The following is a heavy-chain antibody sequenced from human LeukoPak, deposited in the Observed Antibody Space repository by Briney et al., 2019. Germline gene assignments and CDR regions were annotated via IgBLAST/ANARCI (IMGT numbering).Heavy chain of an antibody. CDR2: IKQDGSEK. D-gene: IGHD3-3*01. J-gene: IGHJ4*02. Sequence: PGGSLRLSCAASGFTFSSYWMSWVRQAPGKGLEWVANIKQDGSEKYYVDSVKGRFTISRDNAKNSLYLQMNSLRAEDTAVYYCARDSGFWSGYSPDFDYWGQGTLVTVSS. CDR1: GFTFSSYW. V-gene: IGHV3-7*01. CDR3: ARDSGFWSGYSPDFDY.